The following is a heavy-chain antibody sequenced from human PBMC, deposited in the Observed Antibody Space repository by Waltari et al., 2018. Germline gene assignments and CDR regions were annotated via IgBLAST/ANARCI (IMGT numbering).Heavy chain of an antibody. Sequence: EVQLVESGGGLIQPGGSLRLSCAASGFTVSSNSMSWVRQAPGRGLEWVSVIYSGGSTYYADSVKGRFTISRDNSKNTLYLQMNSLRAEDTAVYYCASAIPYSSSSAYYYGMDVWGQGTTVTVSS. CDR1: GFTVSSNS. D-gene: IGHD6-6*01. J-gene: IGHJ6*02. V-gene: IGHV3-53*01. CDR2: IYSGGST. CDR3: ASAIPYSSSSAYYYGMDV.